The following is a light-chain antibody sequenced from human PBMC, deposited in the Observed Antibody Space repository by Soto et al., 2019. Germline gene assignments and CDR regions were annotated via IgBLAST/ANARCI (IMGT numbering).Light chain of an antibody. J-gene: IGLJ1*01. V-gene: IGLV1-51*01. CDR3: GTWDSSLSVYV. CDR2: DNN. CDR1: SSNIGNNY. Sequence: QSVLTQPPSVSPAPGQKVTISCSGSSSNIGNNYVSWYQQLPGTAPKLLIYDNNKRPSGIPDRFSGSKSSTSATLGITGLQTGDEADYYCGTWDSSLSVYVFGTGTKVTVL.